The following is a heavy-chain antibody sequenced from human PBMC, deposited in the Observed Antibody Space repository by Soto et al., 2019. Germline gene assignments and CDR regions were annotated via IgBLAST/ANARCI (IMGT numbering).Heavy chain of an antibody. Sequence: PSETLSLTCAVSGGSISSSNWWSWVRQPPGKGLEWIGEIYHSGSTNYNPSLKSRVTISVDKSKNQFSLKLSSVTAADTAVYYCARVSGRYNYDMDVWGKGTTLTVS. J-gene: IGHJ6*04. CDR1: GGSISSSNW. D-gene: IGHD1-26*01. CDR3: ARVSGRYNYDMDV. V-gene: IGHV4-4*02. CDR2: IYHSGST.